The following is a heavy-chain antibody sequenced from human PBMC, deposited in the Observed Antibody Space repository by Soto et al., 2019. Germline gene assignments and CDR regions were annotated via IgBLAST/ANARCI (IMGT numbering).Heavy chain of an antibody. CDR3: ARVFVSRATGPVRGYSGYGQTYYFDY. CDR1: GFTFSSYS. CDR2: ISSSSSYI. J-gene: IGHJ4*02. Sequence: GGSLRLSCAASGFTFSSYSMNWVRQAPGKGLEWVSSISSSSSYIYYADSVKGRFTISRDNAKNSLYLQMNSLRAEDTAVYYCARVFVSRATGPVRGYSGYGQTYYFDYWGQGTLVTVSS. D-gene: IGHD5-12*01. V-gene: IGHV3-21*01.